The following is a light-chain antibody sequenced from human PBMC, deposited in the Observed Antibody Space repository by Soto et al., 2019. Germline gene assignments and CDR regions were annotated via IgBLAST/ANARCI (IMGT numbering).Light chain of an antibody. CDR3: QQYLNLALT. CDR2: DAS. Sequence: DIQMTQSPSSLSASVGDRVTITCQASHDISNHLTWYHQKPGKAPKLLIYDASNLKTGVPSRFSGSGSGTDFTLTISGLQPEDIATYYCQQYLNLALTFGGGTKVEIK. V-gene: IGKV1-33*01. CDR1: HDISNH. J-gene: IGKJ4*01.